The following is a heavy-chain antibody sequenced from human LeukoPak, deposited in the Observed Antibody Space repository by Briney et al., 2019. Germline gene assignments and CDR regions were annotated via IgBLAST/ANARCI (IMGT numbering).Heavy chain of an antibody. Sequence: SETLSLTCAVYGGSFSGYYWSWIRQPPGKGLEWIGEINHSGSTNYNPSLKSRVTISVDTSKNQFSLKLSSVTAADTAVYYCARRVVVPNEVGYYFDYWGQGTLVTVSS. V-gene: IGHV4-34*01. CDR3: ARRVVVPNEVGYYFDY. J-gene: IGHJ4*02. D-gene: IGHD3-22*01. CDR1: GGSFSGYY. CDR2: INHSGST.